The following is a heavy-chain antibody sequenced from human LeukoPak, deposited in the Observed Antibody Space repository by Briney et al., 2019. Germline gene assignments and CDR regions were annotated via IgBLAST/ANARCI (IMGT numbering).Heavy chain of an antibody. J-gene: IGHJ6*03. D-gene: IGHD6-13*01. CDR1: GFTFSSYA. Sequence: GGSLRLSCAASGFTFSSYAMSWVRQAPGKGLEWVSAISGSGGSTYYADSVKGRFTISRDNSKNTLYLQMNSLRAEDTAVYYCAKSPHSSSWYSHYYYMDVWGKGTTVTVSS. CDR3: AKSPHSSSWYSHYYYMDV. CDR2: ISGSGGST. V-gene: IGHV3-23*01.